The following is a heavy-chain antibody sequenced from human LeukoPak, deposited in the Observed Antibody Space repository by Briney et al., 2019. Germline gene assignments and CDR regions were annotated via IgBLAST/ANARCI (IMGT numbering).Heavy chain of an antibody. Sequence: ASVKVSCKASGYTFTDYYMHWVRQAPGQGLEWMGITNPNGGSTSYAQKFQGRVTMTRDTSTSTVYMELSSLRSDDTAVYYCARDPRLSSGYSTGILWYFDLWGRGTLVTVSS. CDR1: GYTFTDYY. D-gene: IGHD3-22*01. V-gene: IGHV1-46*01. J-gene: IGHJ2*01. CDR2: TNPNGGST. CDR3: ARDPRLSSGYSTGILWYFDL.